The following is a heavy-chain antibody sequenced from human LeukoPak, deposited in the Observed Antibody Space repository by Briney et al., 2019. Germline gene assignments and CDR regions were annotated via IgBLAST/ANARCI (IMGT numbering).Heavy chain of an antibody. CDR2: ISYDGRNT. CDR1: GFTLSSYA. Sequence: GRCLRLSCAASGFTLSSYAMDCVSDGPGEGLERVSVISYDGRNTYYAGSVKGRFTISRDNSKNTLYLQMNSLRAEDTAVYYCARLRHCSSTSCLLFYFYYWGQGTLVTVSS. CDR3: ARLRHCSSTSCLLFYFYY. V-gene: IGHV3-30*04. J-gene: IGHJ4*02. D-gene: IGHD2-2*01.